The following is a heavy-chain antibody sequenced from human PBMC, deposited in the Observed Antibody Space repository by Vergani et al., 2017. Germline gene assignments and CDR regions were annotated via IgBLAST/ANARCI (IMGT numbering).Heavy chain of an antibody. CDR1: GGSISSGSYY. J-gene: IGHJ5*02. Sequence: QVQLQESGPGLVKPSQTLSLTCTVSGGSISSGSYYWSWIRQPAGKGLEWIGRIYTSGSTNYNPSLQSRVTISVDTSKNQFSLKLNSVTAADTAVYDGAGLSGYCSSTSCYGWFDPWGQGTLVTVSS. V-gene: IGHV4-61*02. D-gene: IGHD2-2*03. CDR2: IYTSGST. CDR3: AGLSGYCSSTSCYGWFDP.